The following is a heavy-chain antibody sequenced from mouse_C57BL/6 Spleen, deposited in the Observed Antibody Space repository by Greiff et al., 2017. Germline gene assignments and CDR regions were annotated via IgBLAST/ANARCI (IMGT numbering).Heavy chain of an antibody. D-gene: IGHD2-5*01. CDR2: INPNNGGT. J-gene: IGHJ4*01. CDR3: AAYYSNPH. CDR1: GYTFTDYY. V-gene: IGHV1-26*01. Sequence: EVQLQQSGPELVKPGASVKISCKASGYTFTDYYMNWVKQSHGKSLEWIGDINPNNGGTSYNQKFKGKATLTVDKSSSTAYMELRSLTSEDSAVYYCAAYYSNPHWGQGTSVTVSS.